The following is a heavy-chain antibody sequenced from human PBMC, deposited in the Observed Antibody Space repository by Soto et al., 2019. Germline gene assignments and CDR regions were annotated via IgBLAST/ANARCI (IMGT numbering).Heavy chain of an antibody. CDR3: ARDPGIAAAGS. V-gene: IGHV1-69*13. Sequence: SVKVSCKASGGTFSSYAISWVRQASGRGLEWMRGIIPIFGTANYAQKFQGRVTITADESTSTAYMELSSLRSEDTAVYYCARDPGIAAAGSWGQGTMVTVSS. J-gene: IGHJ3*01. CDR2: IIPIFGTA. CDR1: GGTFSSYA. D-gene: IGHD6-13*01.